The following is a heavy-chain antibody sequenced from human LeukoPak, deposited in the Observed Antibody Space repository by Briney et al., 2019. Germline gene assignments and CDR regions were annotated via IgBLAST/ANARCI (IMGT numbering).Heavy chain of an antibody. CDR1: GFTFSDYY. V-gene: IGHV3-11*01. J-gene: IGHJ6*02. D-gene: IGHD2-21*01. Sequence: GGSLRLSCAASGFTFSDYYMSWIRQAPGKGLEWVSYISSSGSTIYYADSVKGRFTISRGNAKNSLYLQMNSLRAEDTAVYYCARRYIPLYYYYGIDVWGQGTTVTVSS. CDR3: ARRYIPLYYYYGIDV. CDR2: ISSSGSTI.